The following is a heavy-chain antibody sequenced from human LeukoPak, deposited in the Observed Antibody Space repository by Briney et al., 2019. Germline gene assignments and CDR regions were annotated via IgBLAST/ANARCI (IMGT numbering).Heavy chain of an antibody. J-gene: IGHJ6*02. V-gene: IGHV3-48*02. D-gene: IGHD3-10*01. CDR1: GFTFSSYS. Sequence: GGSLRLSCAASGFTFSSYSMNWVRQAPGKGLEWVSYISSSSSTIYYTDSVKGRLTISRDNAKNSLNLQMNSLRDEDTAVYYCARDRVGMDVWGQGTTVTVSS. CDR3: ARDRVGMDV. CDR2: ISSSSSTI.